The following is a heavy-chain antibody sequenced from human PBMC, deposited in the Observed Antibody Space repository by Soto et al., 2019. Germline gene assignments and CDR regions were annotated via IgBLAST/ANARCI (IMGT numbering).Heavy chain of an antibody. CDR1: CVSISSGGYY. CDR2: IYYSGST. D-gene: IGHD3-16*01. J-gene: IGHJ3*02. V-gene: IGHV4-31*03. CDR3: ASAVYVGLFFAFDI. Sequence: SETLSLTCTVSCVSISSGGYYWSWIRQHPGKGLEWIGYIYYSGSTYYNPSLKSRVTISVDTSKNQFSLKLSSVTAADTAVYYCASAVYVGLFFAFDIWGQGTMVTVSS.